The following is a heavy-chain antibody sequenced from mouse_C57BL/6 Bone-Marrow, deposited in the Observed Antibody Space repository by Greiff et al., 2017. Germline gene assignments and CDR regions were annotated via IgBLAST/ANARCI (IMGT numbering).Heavy chain of an antibody. J-gene: IGHJ3*01. CDR2: FYPGSGSI. V-gene: IGHV1-62-2*01. D-gene: IGHD2-1*01. CDR1: GYTFTEYT. Sequence: QVQLQQSGAELVKPGASVKLSCKASGYTFTEYTIHWVKQRSGQGLEWIGWFYPGSGSIKYNEKFKDKATLTADKSSSTVYMELSRLPSEDSAVYFCARHEDDYGNYGAWFAYWGQGTLVTVSA. CDR3: ARHEDDYGNYGAWFAY.